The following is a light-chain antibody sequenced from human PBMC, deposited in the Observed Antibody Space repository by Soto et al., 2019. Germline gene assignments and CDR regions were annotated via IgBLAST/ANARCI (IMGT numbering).Light chain of an antibody. V-gene: IGKV3-20*01. Sequence: EIVLTQSPGTLSLSPGERATLSCRASQSVSSSYLSWYQKKPGQAPRLLIYGASSRATGIPDRFSGSGSGTAFTLTIIRLEPEDFAVYYCQQYGSSPRFTFGPGTKVDIK. J-gene: IGKJ3*01. CDR2: GAS. CDR1: QSVSSSY. CDR3: QQYGSSPRFT.